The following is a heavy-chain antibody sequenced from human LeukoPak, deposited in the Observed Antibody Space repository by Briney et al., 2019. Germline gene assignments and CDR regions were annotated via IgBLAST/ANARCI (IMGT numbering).Heavy chain of an antibody. CDR2: IYYSGST. J-gene: IGHJ6*02. V-gene: IGHV4-59*01. Sequence: SETLSLTCTVSGGSISSYYWSWIRQPPGKGLEWIGYIYYSGSTNYNPSLKSRVTISVDTSKNQFSLKLSSVTAADTAVYYCARAGYSSSWDYYYYYGMDVCGQGTTVTVSS. CDR1: GGSISSYY. D-gene: IGHD6-13*01. CDR3: ARAGYSSSWDYYYYYGMDV.